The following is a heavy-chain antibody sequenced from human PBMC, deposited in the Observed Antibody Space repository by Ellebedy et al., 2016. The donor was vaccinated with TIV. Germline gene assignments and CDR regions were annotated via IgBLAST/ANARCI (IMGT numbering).Heavy chain of an antibody. J-gene: IGHJ6*02. CDR3: ARDVEIVATINDNYNGMDV. V-gene: IGHV1-46*01. Sequence: AASVKVSCKASGYTFTSYYMHWVRQAPGQGLEWMGIINPSGGSTSYAQKFQGRVTMTRDTSTSTVYMELSSLRSEDTAVYYCARDVEIVATINDNYNGMDVWGQGTTVTVSS. D-gene: IGHD5-12*01. CDR2: INPSGGST. CDR1: GYTFTSYY.